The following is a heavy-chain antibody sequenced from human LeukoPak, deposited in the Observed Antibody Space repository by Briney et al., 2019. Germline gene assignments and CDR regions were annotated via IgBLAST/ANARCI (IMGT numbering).Heavy chain of an antibody. D-gene: IGHD2-21*01. CDR3: SKRIVASRGHLPYYFDY. CDR1: GFTFSSYA. V-gene: IGHV3-23*01. J-gene: IGHJ4*02. Sequence: PGGSLRLSCAASGFTFSSYAMSWLRQAPGKGLEWVSAISGSGGSRYYADSVKGRFTISRDNSKNTLYLQMNTLIAEDTAVYYCSKRIVASRGHLPYYFDYWGQGTLVTVSS. CDR2: ISGSGGSR.